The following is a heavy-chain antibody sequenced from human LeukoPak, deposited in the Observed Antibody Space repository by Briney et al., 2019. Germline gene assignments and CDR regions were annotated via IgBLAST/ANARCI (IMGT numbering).Heavy chain of an antibody. CDR3: TTGELAAAGMDFDY. Sequence: PGGSLRLSCAASGFTFSRAWMSWVRQAPGKGLEWVGRIKTKTDGGTTDYAAPVKGRFTISRDDSKNTVYLQMNSLKIEDTAVYYCTTGELAAAGMDFDYWGQGTLVSVSS. V-gene: IGHV3-15*05. CDR1: GFTFSRAW. CDR2: IKTKTDGGTT. J-gene: IGHJ4*02. D-gene: IGHD6-13*01.